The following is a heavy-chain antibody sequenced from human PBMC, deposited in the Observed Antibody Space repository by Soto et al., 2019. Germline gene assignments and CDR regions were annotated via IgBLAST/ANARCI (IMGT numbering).Heavy chain of an antibody. CDR2: IFSNDEK. CDR1: GFSLSNARMG. J-gene: IGHJ5*02. CDR3: ARILGYSSSSNWFDP. D-gene: IGHD6-13*01. Sequence: GSGPTLVNPTETLTLTCTVSGFSLSNARMGVSWIRQPPGKALEWLAHIFSNDEKSYSTSLKSRLTISKDTSKSQVVLTMTNMDPVDTATYYCARILGYSSSSNWFDPWGQGTLVTVSS. V-gene: IGHV2-26*01.